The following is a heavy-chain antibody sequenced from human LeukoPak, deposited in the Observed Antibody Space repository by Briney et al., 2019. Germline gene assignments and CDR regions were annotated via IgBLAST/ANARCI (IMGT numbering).Heavy chain of an antibody. CDR3: ASSRGPMATMGPLVN. CDR2: IYYSGST. V-gene: IGHV4-39*01. D-gene: IGHD5-24*01. Sequence: SETLSLTCTASGGSISSSSYYWGWIRQPPGKGLEWIGSIYYSGSTYYNPSLKSRVTISVDTSKNQFSLKLSSVTAADTAVYYCASSRGPMATMGPLVNWGQGALVTVSS. J-gene: IGHJ4*02. CDR1: GGSISSSSYY.